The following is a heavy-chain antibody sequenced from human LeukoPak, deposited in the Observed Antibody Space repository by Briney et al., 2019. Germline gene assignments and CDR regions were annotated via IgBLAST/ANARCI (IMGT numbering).Heavy chain of an antibody. J-gene: IGHJ5*02. CDR1: GGTFSSYA. D-gene: IGHD6-13*01. V-gene: IGHV1-69*13. Sequence: SVKVSCKASGGTFSSYAISWVRQAPGQGLEWMGGIIPIFGTANYAQKFQGRVTITADESTSTAYMELSSLRSEDTAVYYRAREGYSSSWSYNWFDPWGQGTLVTVSS. CDR3: AREGYSSSWSYNWFDP. CDR2: IIPIFGTA.